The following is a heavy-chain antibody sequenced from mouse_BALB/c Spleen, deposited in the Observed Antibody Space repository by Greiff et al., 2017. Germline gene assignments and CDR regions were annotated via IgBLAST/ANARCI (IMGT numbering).Heavy chain of an antibody. V-gene: IGHV1-9*01. D-gene: IGHD3-3*01. CDR3: ARGRYAMDY. CDR2: ILPGSGST. Sequence: VKLVESGAELMKPGASVKISCKATGYTFSSYWIEWVKQRPGHGLEWIGEILPGSGSTNYNEKFKGKATFTADTSSNTAYMQLSSLTSEDSAVYYCARGRYAMDYWGQGTSVTVSS. J-gene: IGHJ4*01. CDR1: GYTFSSYW.